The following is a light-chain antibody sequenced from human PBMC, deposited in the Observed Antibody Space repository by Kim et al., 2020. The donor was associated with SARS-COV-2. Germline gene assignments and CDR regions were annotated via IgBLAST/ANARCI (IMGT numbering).Light chain of an antibody. V-gene: IGLV3-19*01. CDR2: DEN. CDR1: TPRTYY. Sequence: SGETVRITCRGDTPRTYYTSWYQQRPGQAPVLVIYDENNRPSGIPDRFSASSAGNTASLTITGAQAEDEADYYCNSRDSSGNSYFFGTGTKVTVL. J-gene: IGLJ1*01. CDR3: NSRDSSGNSYF.